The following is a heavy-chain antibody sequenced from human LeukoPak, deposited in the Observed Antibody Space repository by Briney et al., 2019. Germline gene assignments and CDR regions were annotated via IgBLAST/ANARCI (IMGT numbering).Heavy chain of an antibody. D-gene: IGHD6-13*01. J-gene: IGHJ3*02. CDR3: ARGGTLSSSWYPRAFDI. Sequence: SQTLSLTCTVSGGSISSGGYYWSWIRQPPGKGLEWIGYIYHSGSTYYNPSLKSRVTISVDRSKNQFSLKLSSVTAADTAVYYCARGGTLSSSWYPRAFDIWGQGTMVTVAS. CDR1: GGSISSGGYY. CDR2: IYHSGST. V-gene: IGHV4-30-2*01.